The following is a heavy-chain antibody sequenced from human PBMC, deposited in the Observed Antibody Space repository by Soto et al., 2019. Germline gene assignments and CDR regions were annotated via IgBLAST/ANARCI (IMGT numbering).Heavy chain of an antibody. Sequence: SETLSLTCTVSGGSISSYYWSWIRQPPGKGLEWIGYIYYSGSTNYNPSLKSRVTISVDTSKNQFSLKLSSVTAADTAVYYCARLTRPRAFDIWGKGTMVTVS. V-gene: IGHV4-59*01. CDR3: ARLTRPRAFDI. CDR2: IYYSGST. CDR1: GGSISSYY. D-gene: IGHD3-9*01. J-gene: IGHJ3*02.